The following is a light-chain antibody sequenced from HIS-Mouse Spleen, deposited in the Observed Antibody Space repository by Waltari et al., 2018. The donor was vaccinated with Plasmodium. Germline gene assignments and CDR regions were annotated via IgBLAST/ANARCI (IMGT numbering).Light chain of an antibody. CDR1: QSVSSSY. V-gene: IGKV3-20*01. J-gene: IGKJ5*01. CDR3: QQYGSSPIT. Sequence: EIVLTQSPGTLSLSPGERATLSCRASQSVSSSYLAWYQQKPGQAPRLLILGASSSATVIPDRFSGSGSATDFTLTISRLEPEDFAVYYCQQYGSSPITFGQGTRLEIK. CDR2: GAS.